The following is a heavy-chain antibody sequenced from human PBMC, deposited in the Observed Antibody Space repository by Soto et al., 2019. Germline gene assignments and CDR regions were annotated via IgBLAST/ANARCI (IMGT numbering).Heavy chain of an antibody. CDR2: IHYSGNT. CDR3: AREDDTPLPPDY. Sequence: PSETLSLTCTVSGGSTSSYYWSWIRQPPGKGLEWIGYIHYSGNTYYNLSLKSRVTISGDSSKNQFSLKLSSVTAEDTAMYYCAREDDTPLPPDYWGQETLVPVSS. D-gene: IGHD3-9*01. CDR1: GGSTSSYY. V-gene: IGHV4-59*12. J-gene: IGHJ4*02.